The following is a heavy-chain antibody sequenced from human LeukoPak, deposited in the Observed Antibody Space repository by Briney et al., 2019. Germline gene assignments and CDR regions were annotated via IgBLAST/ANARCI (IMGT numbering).Heavy chain of an antibody. CDR3: ARVPARVVVAPTGVAFDI. J-gene: IGHJ3*02. CDR1: GYTFTSYY. Sequence: ASVKVSCKASGYTFTSYYMHWVRQAPGQGLEWMGIINPSGGSTSYAQKFQGRVTMTRDTSTSTVYMELSSLRSEDTAVYYCARVPARVVVAPTGVAFDIWGQGTMVTVSS. V-gene: IGHV1-46*01. CDR2: INPSGGST. D-gene: IGHD2-15*01.